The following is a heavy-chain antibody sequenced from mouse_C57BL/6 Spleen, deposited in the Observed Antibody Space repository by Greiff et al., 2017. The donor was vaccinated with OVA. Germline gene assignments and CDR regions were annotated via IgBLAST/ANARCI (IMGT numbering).Heavy chain of an antibody. J-gene: IGHJ2*01. CDR2: ISSGSSTI. Sequence: EVQLVESGGGLVKPGGSLKLSCAASGFTFSDYGMHWVRQAPEKGLEWVAYISSGSSTIYYADTVKGRFTISRDKAKNTLFLQRTSLRSEDTAMYYGARTHYGSSDYWGQGTTLTVSS. CDR1: GFTFSDYG. V-gene: IGHV5-17*01. CDR3: ARTHYGSSDY. D-gene: IGHD1-1*01.